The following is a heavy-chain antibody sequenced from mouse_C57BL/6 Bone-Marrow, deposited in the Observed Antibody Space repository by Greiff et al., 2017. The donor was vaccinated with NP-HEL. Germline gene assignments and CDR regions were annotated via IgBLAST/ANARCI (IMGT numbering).Heavy chain of an antibody. CDR2: IWRGGST. CDR1: GFSFTSYG. Sequence: QVQLKQSGPGLVQPSQRLSITCTVSGFSFTSYGVHWVRQSPGKGLEWLGVIWRGGSTDYNAAFMSRLSITKDNSKSQVFFKMNSLQADDTAIYYCAKSYGSSYVGFDYWGQGTTLTVSS. J-gene: IGHJ2*01. CDR3: AKSYGSSYVGFDY. V-gene: IGHV2-5*01. D-gene: IGHD1-1*01.